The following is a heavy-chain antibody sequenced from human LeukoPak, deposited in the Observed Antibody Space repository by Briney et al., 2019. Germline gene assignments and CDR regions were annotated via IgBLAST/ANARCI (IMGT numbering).Heavy chain of an antibody. CDR1: GFTFSSYA. V-gene: IGHV3-23*01. D-gene: IGHD7-27*01. CDR3: TGWPIWFDP. J-gene: IGHJ5*02. CDR2: ISGSGGST. Sequence: GGSLRLSCAASGFTFSSYAMSWVRQAPGKGLEWVSAISGSGGSTYYADSVKGRFTISRDNSKNTLYLQMNSLKTEDTAVYYCTGWPIWFDPWGQGTLVTVSS.